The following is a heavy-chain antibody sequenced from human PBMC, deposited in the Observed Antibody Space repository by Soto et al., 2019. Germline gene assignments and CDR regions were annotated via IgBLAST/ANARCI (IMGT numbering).Heavy chain of an antibody. V-gene: IGHV4-59*01. CDR3: ARDRGWDYYYYGMDV. Sequence: SETLSLTCTVSGGSISTYYWSWIRQPPGKGLEWIGYIYYSGITNYNPSLKSRVTISVDTSKNQFSLKLSSVTAADTAVYYCARDRGWDYYYYGMDVWGQGTTVTVSS. D-gene: IGHD6-19*01. CDR2: IYYSGIT. CDR1: GGSISTYY. J-gene: IGHJ6*02.